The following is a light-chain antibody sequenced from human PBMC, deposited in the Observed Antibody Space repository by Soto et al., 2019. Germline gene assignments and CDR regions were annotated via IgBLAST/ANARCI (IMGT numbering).Light chain of an antibody. CDR3: ATWDDSLNGWV. Sequence: QAVVTQPPSASGTPGQWVPISCSGSNSNIGSNTVNWYQQLPGAAPQLLIYSNSQRPSGVPDRFSGSKSGTSASLAISGLQSEDEADYYCATWDDSLNGWVFGGGTQLTVL. CDR2: SNS. J-gene: IGLJ7*01. V-gene: IGLV1-44*01. CDR1: NSNIGSNT.